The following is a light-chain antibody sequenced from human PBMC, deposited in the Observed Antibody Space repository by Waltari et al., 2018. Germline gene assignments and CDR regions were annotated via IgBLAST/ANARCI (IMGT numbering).Light chain of an antibody. CDR2: DAS. V-gene: IGKV3-11*01. CDR1: PSVSSY. CDR3: QQRSNWQVT. J-gene: IGKJ4*01. Sequence: EIVLTQSPATLSLSPGERATLSCRASPSVSSYLAWYQQKPGQAPRLLIYDASNRATGIPARFSGSGSGTDFTLTISSLEPEDFAVYYCQQRSNWQVTFGGGTKVEIK.